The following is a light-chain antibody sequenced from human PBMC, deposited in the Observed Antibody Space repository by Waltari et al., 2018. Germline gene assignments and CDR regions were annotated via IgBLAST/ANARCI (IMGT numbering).Light chain of an antibody. J-gene: IGLJ2*01. CDR1: SGDVGGYDS. CDR2: DVN. V-gene: IGLV2-14*03. CDR3: ISYTSTTTYVV. Sequence: QSALTQPASVSASPGQPITVTCPGTSGDVGGYDSVLWYQQHPGKAPQLIIYDVNKRPSGVSHRFSASKSGNTASLTIFGLQAEDEADYYCISYTSTTTYVVVGGGTKLTVL.